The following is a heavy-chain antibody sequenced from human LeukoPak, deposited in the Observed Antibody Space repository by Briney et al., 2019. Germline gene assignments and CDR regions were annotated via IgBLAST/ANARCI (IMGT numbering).Heavy chain of an antibody. V-gene: IGHV3-21*01. CDR3: AREPYSGSYSGDFDY. CDR1: GFTFSSYS. J-gene: IGHJ4*02. Sequence: GGSLRLSCAASGFTFSSYSKNWVRQAPGKGLEWVSSISSSSSYIYYADSVKGRFTISRDNAKNSLYLQMNSLRAEDTAVYYCAREPYSGSYSGDFDYWGQGTLVTVSS. D-gene: IGHD1-26*01. CDR2: ISSSSSYI.